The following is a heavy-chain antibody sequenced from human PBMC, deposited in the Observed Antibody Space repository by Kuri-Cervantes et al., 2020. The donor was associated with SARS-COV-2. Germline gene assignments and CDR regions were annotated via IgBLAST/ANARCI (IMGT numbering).Heavy chain of an antibody. CDR2: IIPILGIA. D-gene: IGHD3-10*01. CDR3: ARGRGVIISALDY. Sequence: SVKVSCKASGGTFSSYTISWVRQAPGQGLEWMGRIIPILGIANYAQKFQGRVTITADKSTSTAYMELSSLRSEDTAVYCCARGRGVIISALDYWGQGTLVTVSS. CDR1: GGTFSSYT. J-gene: IGHJ4*02. V-gene: IGHV1-69*02.